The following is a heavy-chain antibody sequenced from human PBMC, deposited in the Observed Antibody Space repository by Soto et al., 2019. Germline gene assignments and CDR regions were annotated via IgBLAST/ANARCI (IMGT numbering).Heavy chain of an antibody. CDR2: ISPYNGDT. D-gene: IGHD3-22*01. CDR3: ARDRYYYDSSGWGGYYYYGMDV. J-gene: IGHJ6*02. V-gene: IGHV1-18*01. Sequence: GASVKVSCKASGYTFTSYGISWVRQAPGQGLEWMGWISPYNGDTNYAQNLQGRVTMTTDTSTSTAYMELRSLRSDDTAVYYCARDRYYYDSSGWGGYYYYGMDVWG. CDR1: GYTFTSYG.